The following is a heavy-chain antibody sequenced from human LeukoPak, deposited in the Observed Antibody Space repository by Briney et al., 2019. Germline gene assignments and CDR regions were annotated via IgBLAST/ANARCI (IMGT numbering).Heavy chain of an antibody. D-gene: IGHD2-2*01. J-gene: IGHJ5*02. CDR2: ISSSGSTI. Sequence: GGSLRLSCAASGFTFSSYEMNWVRQAPGKGLEWVSYISSSGSTIYCAESVKGRFTISRDNAKNSLYLQMNSLRAEDTAVYYWARVATGPYQLLPTWFDPWGQGTLVTVSS. V-gene: IGHV3-48*03. CDR1: GFTFSSYE. CDR3: ARVATGPYQLLPTWFDP.